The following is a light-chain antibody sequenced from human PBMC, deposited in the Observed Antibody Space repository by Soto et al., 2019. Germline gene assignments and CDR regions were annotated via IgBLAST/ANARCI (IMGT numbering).Light chain of an antibody. V-gene: IGLV2-14*01. J-gene: IGLJ3*02. CDR2: DVS. CDR1: SSDVGTYNY. Sequence: QSVLTQPASVSGSPGQSITISCTGTSSDVGTYNYVSWYQHRPGKAPKLMIYDVSYRPSGVSNRFSGSKSANTASLTISGLQADDEAYYYCSSYTTRNTQVFGGGTKLTVL. CDR3: SSYTTRNTQV.